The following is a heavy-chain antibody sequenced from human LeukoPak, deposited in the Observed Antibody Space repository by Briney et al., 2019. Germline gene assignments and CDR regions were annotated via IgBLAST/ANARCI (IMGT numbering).Heavy chain of an antibody. Sequence: PSETLSLTCAVYGGSFSGYYWSWIRQPPGKGLEWIGEINHSGSTNYNPSLKSRVTISVDTSKNQFSLKLSSVTAADTAVYYCARKPYYYGSGRIGFDPWGQGTLVTVSS. CDR1: GGSFSGYY. J-gene: IGHJ5*02. V-gene: IGHV4-34*01. D-gene: IGHD3-10*01. CDR3: ARKPYYYGSGRIGFDP. CDR2: INHSGST.